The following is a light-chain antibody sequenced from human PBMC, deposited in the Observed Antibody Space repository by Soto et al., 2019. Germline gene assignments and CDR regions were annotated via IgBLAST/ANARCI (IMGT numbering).Light chain of an antibody. V-gene: IGKV1-39*01. CDR3: QQRRNWQVT. CDR2: AAS. CDR1: QSISSY. Sequence: DIQMTQSPSSLSASVGDRFTITWRASQSISSYLNWYQQKPGKAPKLLIYAASSLQSGVPSRFSGSGSGTDFTLTISSLQPEDFATYYCQQRRNWQVTFGQGTRLEIK. J-gene: IGKJ5*01.